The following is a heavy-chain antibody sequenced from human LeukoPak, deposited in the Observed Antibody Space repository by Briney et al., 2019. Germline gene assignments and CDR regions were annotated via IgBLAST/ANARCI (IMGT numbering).Heavy chain of an antibody. D-gene: IGHD1-20*01. J-gene: IGHJ6*02. CDR1: GGSFSGYY. Sequence: PSETLSLTCAVYGGSFSGYYWSWIRQPPGKGLEWIGEINHSGSTNYNPSLKSRVTISVDTSKNQFSLKLSSVTAADTAVYYCASRVVSGITGTRLGDVWGQGTTVTVSS. CDR3: ASRVVSGITGTRLGDV. V-gene: IGHV4-34*01. CDR2: INHSGST.